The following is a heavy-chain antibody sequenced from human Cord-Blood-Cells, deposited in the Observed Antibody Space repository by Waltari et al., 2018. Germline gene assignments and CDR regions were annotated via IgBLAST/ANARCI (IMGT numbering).Heavy chain of an antibody. Sequence: QVQLQQSGPGLVKPSQTLSLTCAISGDSVSSNSAAWNWIRQSPSRGLEWRGRTYHRSKWYNDYAVSVKSRITINPDTSKTQFSLQLNSVTPEDTTVYYCAFQTGDACDIWGQGTMVTVSS. J-gene: IGHJ3*02. CDR1: GDSVSSNSAA. D-gene: IGHD7-27*01. CDR2: TYHRSKWYN. V-gene: IGHV6-1*01. CDR3: AFQTGDACDI.